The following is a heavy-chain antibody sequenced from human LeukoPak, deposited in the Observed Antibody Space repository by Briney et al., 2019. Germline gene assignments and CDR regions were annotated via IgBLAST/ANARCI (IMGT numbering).Heavy chain of an antibody. Sequence: SETLSLTCTVSGGSISSYYWSWIRQPPGKGLEWIGCIYYSGYTNYKSSLKSRVTISVDTSKNQFSLKLSSVTAADTGVYYCARSSIAAYNWFDPWGQGTLVTVSS. J-gene: IGHJ5*02. V-gene: IGHV4-59*08. CDR2: IYYSGYT. CDR1: GGSISSYY. CDR3: ARSSIAAYNWFDP. D-gene: IGHD6-6*01.